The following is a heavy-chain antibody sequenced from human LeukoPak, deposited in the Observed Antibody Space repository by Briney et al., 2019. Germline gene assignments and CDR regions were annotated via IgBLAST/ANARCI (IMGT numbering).Heavy chain of an antibody. J-gene: IGHJ4*02. Sequence: GGSLRLSCAASGFTFSTYAMSWVRQAPGKGLEWVATMTGSGGSTFYGDSVKGRFTIARDNSNNMLYLQMNSLRAEDTAVYYCTKDLGLLWFGTFDYWGQGILVTVSS. V-gene: IGHV3-23*01. D-gene: IGHD3-10*01. CDR3: TKDLGLLWFGTFDY. CDR1: GFTFSTYA. CDR2: MTGSGGST.